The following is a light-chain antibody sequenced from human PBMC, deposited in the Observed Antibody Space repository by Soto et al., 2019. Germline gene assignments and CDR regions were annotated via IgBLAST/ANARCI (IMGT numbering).Light chain of an antibody. CDR1: QSVSSK. CDR2: GAS. V-gene: IGKV3-15*01. CDR3: LQYNNWPFT. Sequence: EIVMTQSPATLSVSPGEGATLSCKASQSVSSKLAWYQQKPGQAPRVLIYGASTRATGIPARFSGSGSGTEFTLTISSLQSEDFSVYYCLQYNNWPFTFGQGTKLDIK. J-gene: IGKJ2*01.